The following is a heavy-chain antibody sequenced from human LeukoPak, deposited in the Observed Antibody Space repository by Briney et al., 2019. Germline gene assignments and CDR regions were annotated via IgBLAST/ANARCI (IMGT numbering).Heavy chain of an antibody. CDR3: ARAAEYSSGWYLFDY. CDR1: GGSFSGYY. Sequence: SETLSLTCAVYGGSFSGYYWTWIRQPAGKGLEWIGRIYTSGGTNYNPSLKSRVTMSVDTSKNQFSLKLSSVTAADTAMYYCARAAEYSSGWYLFDYWGQGILVTVSA. CDR2: IYTSGGT. D-gene: IGHD6-19*01. J-gene: IGHJ4*02. V-gene: IGHV4-59*10.